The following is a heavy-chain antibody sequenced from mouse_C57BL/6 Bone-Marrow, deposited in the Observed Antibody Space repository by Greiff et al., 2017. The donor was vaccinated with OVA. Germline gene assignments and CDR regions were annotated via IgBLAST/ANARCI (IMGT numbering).Heavy chain of an antibody. V-gene: IGHV5-15*04. CDR3: ARRSYYGYDVSYWYFDV. CDR1: GFTFSDYG. CDR2: ISNLAYSI. Sequence: EVKVVESGGGLVQPGGSLKLSCAASGFTFSDYGMAWVRQAPRKGPEWVAFISNLAYSIYYADTVTGRFTISRENAKNTLYLEMSSLRSEDTAMYYCARRSYYGYDVSYWYFDVWGTGTTVTVSS. J-gene: IGHJ1*03. D-gene: IGHD2-9*01.